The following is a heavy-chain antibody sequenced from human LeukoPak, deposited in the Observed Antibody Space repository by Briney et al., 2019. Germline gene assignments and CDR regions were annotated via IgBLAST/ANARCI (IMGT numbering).Heavy chain of an antibody. D-gene: IGHD3-22*01. CDR1: GGSFSGYY. J-gene: IGHJ3*01. Sequence: SGTLSLTCAVYGGSFSGYYWSWIRQPPGKGLEWIGEINHSGSTNYNPSLKSRVTISVDTSKNQFSLKLSSVTAADTAVYYCARGDYYEDWGQGTMVTVSS. CDR3: ARGDYYED. V-gene: IGHV4-34*01. CDR2: INHSGST.